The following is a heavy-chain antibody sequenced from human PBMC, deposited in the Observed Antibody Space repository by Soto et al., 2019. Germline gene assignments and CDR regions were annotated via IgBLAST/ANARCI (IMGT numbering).Heavy chain of an antibody. CDR2: IIPILGIP. J-gene: IGHJ3*02. D-gene: IGHD1-26*01. CDR3: ARDRWELYPFDI. CDR1: GGTFSSYT. V-gene: IGHV1-69*08. Sequence: QVQLVQSGAEVKKPGSSVKVSCKASGGTFSSYTISWVRQAPGQGLEWMGRIIPILGIPNYAQKFQGRVTIXAXXPTSTAYMELSSLRSEDTAVYYCARDRWELYPFDIWGQGTMVTVSS.